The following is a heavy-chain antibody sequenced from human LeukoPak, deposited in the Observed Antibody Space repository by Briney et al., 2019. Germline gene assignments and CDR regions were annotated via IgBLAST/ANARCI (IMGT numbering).Heavy chain of an antibody. CDR3: ARTLVGATRPYYFDY. V-gene: IGHV3-48*01. CDR1: GFTFSSYS. D-gene: IGHD1-26*01. Sequence: GGSLRLSCAASGFTFSSYSMNWVRQAPGKGLEWVSYISSSSSTIYYADSVKGRFTISRDNAKNSLYLQMNSLRAEDTAVYYCARTLVGATRPYYFDYWGQGTLVTVSS. CDR2: ISSSSSTI. J-gene: IGHJ4*02.